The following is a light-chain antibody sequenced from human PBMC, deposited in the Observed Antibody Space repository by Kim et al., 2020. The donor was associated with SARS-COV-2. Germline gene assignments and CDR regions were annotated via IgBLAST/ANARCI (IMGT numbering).Light chain of an antibody. CDR2: SAS. CDR3: QQYGGTRATS. J-gene: IGKJ4*01. CDR1: HNVLRGY. V-gene: IGKV3-20*01. Sequence: EIVLTQSPATLSLSPGDRATLSCRASHNVLRGYIAWYHQAPGQAPRLLVHSASTRATGIPDRFAGSGSGTDFTLTITRLEPEDFGVYFCQQYGGTRATSFGGGTKVDIK.